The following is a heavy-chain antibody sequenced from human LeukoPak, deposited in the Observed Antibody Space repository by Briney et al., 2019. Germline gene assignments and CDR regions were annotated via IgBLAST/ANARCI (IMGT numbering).Heavy chain of an antibody. D-gene: IGHD2-21*01. CDR3: ARLPKGRGISVDY. CDR2: IYYSGSA. Sequence: PSETLSLTCTVSGGSISSSSYYWGWIRQPPGKGLEWIGSIYYSGSAYYNPSLKSRVTISVDTSKNQFSLKLSSVTAADTAVYYCARLPKGRGISVDYWGQGTLVTVSS. V-gene: IGHV4-39*07. J-gene: IGHJ4*02. CDR1: GGSISSSSYY.